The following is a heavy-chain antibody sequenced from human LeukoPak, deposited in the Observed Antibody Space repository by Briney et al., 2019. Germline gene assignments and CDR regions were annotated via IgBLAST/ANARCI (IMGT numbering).Heavy chain of an antibody. CDR2: IDSGSGNI. D-gene: IGHD7-27*01. V-gene: IGHV3-48*02. J-gene: IGHJ3*01. Sequence: GGSLRLSCAASGFTFSSHSMNWVRQAPGKGLEWLSYIDSGSGNIYYRDSVKGLFTISRDNAQDSLYLQMDSLRDEDTAVYYCAREDDDWGPNTLDVWGQGTVVTVSS. CDR3: AREDDDWGPNTLDV. CDR1: GFTFSSHS.